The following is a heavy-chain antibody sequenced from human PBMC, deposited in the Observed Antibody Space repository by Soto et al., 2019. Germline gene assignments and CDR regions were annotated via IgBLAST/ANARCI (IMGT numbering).Heavy chain of an antibody. CDR1: GFTFSSYW. V-gene: IGHV3-74*01. CDR3: VRYPRSVGGSYRPDY. J-gene: IGHJ4*01. Sequence: PGGSLRLSCAASGFTFSSYWMHWVRQVPEKGLVWVSRINSDGSITNYADAVKGRFTISRDNVKNTLYLQMNSLRAADTAVYYCVRYPRSVGGSYRPDYWGQGTMVTVSS. CDR2: INSDGSIT. D-gene: IGHD3-16*02.